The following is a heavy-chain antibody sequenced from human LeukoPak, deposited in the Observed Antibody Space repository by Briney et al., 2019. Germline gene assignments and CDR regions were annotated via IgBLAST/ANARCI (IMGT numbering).Heavy chain of an antibody. J-gene: IGHJ4*02. D-gene: IGHD4-17*01. CDR2: VRNKPNGYTT. CDR3: TRVRHGDYFDY. CDR1: GFSISDHY. V-gene: IGHV3-72*01. Sequence: GGSLRLSCAASGFSISDHYMDWVRQAPGKGLEWVGRVRNKPNGYTTDYGTSVKGKFTISRDDSKNSLYLRMNSLTGEDTAVYYCTRVRHGDYFDYWGQGALVSVSS.